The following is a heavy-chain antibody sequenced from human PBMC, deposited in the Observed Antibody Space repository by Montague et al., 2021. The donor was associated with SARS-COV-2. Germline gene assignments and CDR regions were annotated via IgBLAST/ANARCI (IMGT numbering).Heavy chain of an antibody. V-gene: IGHV4-59*13. CDR2: VYNNEST. Sequence: SETLSLTCTVSGGSISSYYWSWIRQPPGKGLEWIGYVYNNESTNSNPSLKSRVTLSVDTSKNQFSLKLSPVTAADTAAYYCARDFDYWGQGTLVTVSS. J-gene: IGHJ4*02. CDR1: GGSISSYY. CDR3: ARDFDY.